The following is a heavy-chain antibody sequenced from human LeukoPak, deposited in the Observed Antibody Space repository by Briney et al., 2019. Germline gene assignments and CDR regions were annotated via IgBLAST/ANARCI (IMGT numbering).Heavy chain of an antibody. V-gene: IGHV5-10-1*01. CDR1: GYRFTNYW. J-gene: IGHJ4*02. D-gene: IGHD5-18*01. CDR3: ARHDDSAMITPYHY. Sequence: GESLKISCKGSGYRFTNYWISWVRQMPGKGLEWVGRIDPSDSYTNYSPSFQGHVTISADKSISTAYLQWSSLKASDAAMYYCARHDDSAMITPYHYWGPGTLVTVSS. CDR2: IDPSDSYT.